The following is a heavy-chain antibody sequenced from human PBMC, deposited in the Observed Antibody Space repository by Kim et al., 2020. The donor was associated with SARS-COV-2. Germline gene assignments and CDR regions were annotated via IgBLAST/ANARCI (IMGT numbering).Heavy chain of an antibody. J-gene: IGHJ1*01. CDR1: GFTFFGHA. CDR3: CSRSTSESTAALGCLVKDYFPH. V-gene: IGHV3-23*01. D-gene: IGHD6-25*01. Sequence: GGSLRLSCTTSGFTFFGHAMSWVRQAPGKGLEWVSSIDGSDGTTYYVDSVKGRFSISRDDSRNTLYLQMTSTKGPSVFPLAPCSRSTSESTAALGCLVKDYFPH. CDR2: IDGSDGTT.